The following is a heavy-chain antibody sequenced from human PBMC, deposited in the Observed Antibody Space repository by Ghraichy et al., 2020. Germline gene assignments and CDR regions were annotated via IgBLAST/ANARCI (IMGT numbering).Heavy chain of an antibody. CDR2: ISSSSSTI. CDR3: ARGPQWLVPPLF. CDR1: GFTFSSYS. Sequence: GGSLRLSGAASGFTFSSYSMNWVRQSPGKGLEWVSYISSSSSTIYYADSVKGRFTISRDNAKNSLYLQMNSLRDEDTAVYYCARGPQWLVPPLFWGQGTLVTVSS. J-gene: IGHJ4*02. D-gene: IGHD6-19*01. V-gene: IGHV3-48*02.